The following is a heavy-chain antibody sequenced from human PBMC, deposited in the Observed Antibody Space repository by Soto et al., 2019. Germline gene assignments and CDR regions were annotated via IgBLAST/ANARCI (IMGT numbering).Heavy chain of an antibody. CDR3: ARRLLWFGEKYYYYGMDV. CDR1: GYTFTSYG. Sequence: ASVKVSCKASGYTFTSYGISLVRQAPGQGLEWMGWISAYNGNTNYAQKLQGRVTMTTDTSTSTAYMELRSLRSDDTAVYYCARRLLWFGEKYYYYGMDVWVQGTTVTVSS. J-gene: IGHJ6*02. D-gene: IGHD3-10*01. V-gene: IGHV1-18*01. CDR2: ISAYNGNT.